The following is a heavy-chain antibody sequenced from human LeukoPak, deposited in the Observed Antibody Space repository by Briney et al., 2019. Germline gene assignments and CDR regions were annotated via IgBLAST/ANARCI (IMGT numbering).Heavy chain of an antibody. CDR3: ARDHVVGATRQFDY. CDR2: IKQDETEK. D-gene: IGHD1-26*01. Sequence: PGESLRLSCTASGFTFSNFWMGWVRQAPGKGLEWVANIKQDETEKFYLGSVKGRFTISRDDAKNTLYLQMNSLRAEDTAVYYCARDHVVGATRQFDYWGQGTLVTVSS. V-gene: IGHV3-7*03. CDR1: GFTFSNFW. J-gene: IGHJ4*02.